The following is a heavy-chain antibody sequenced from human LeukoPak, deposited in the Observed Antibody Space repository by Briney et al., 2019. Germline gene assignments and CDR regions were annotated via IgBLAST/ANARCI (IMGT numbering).Heavy chain of an antibody. CDR1: GVSISSYY. CDR3: ARDRTVVGTYYYYGMDV. CDR2: FYTSGST. Sequence: SETLSLTCTVSGVSISSYYWSRIRQPAGKGLEWIGRFYTSGSTNYNPSLKSRVTMSVDTSKNQFSLKLKSVTAADTAVYYCARDRTVVGTYYYYGMDVWGQGTTVTVSS. J-gene: IGHJ6*02. V-gene: IGHV4-4*07. D-gene: IGHD4-23*01.